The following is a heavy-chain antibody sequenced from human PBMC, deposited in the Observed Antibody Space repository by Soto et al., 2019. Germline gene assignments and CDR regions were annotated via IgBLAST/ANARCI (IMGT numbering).Heavy chain of an antibody. CDR3: VRGVGFGYYYYHMDL. CDR1: GFTLSDHY. D-gene: IGHD3-10*01. V-gene: IGHV3-72*01. Sequence: PGGSLRLSCAGSGFTLSDHYIDWVRQAPGKGLEWVGRSRDRAQGYSTAYAASVKGRFTTSRDESKNSVYLQMNSLKTEDTAVYYCVRGVGFGYYYYHMDLWGQGTTVTVSS. CDR2: SRDRAQGYST. J-gene: IGHJ6*02.